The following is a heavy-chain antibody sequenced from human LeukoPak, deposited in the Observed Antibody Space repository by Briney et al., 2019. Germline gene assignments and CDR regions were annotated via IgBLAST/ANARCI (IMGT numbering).Heavy chain of an antibody. D-gene: IGHD6-19*01. Sequence: PGGSLRLSCAASGFTFSSYWMSWVRQAPGKGLEWVANIKQDGSDKYYVDSVRGRFTISRDNAKNSLYLQMNSLRAEDTAVYYCARGDSSGWYFDYWGQGTLVTVSS. J-gene: IGHJ4*02. V-gene: IGHV3-7*01. CDR3: ARGDSSGWYFDY. CDR2: IKQDGSDK. CDR1: GFTFSSYW.